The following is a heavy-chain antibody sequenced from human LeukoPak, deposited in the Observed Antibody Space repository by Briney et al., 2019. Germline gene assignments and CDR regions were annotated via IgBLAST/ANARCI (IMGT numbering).Heavy chain of an antibody. CDR3: AHKGYYYDSSGYLYYYNMDV. Sequence: SGPTLVKPXQTLTLTCTFSGFSLSTSGVGVGWIRQPPGKALEWLALIYWNDNKRYSPSLKSRLTITKDTSKNQVVLTMTNMDPVDTATYYCAHKGYYYDSSGYLYYYNMDVWGKGTTVTVSS. CDR2: IYWNDNK. J-gene: IGHJ6*03. CDR1: GFSLSTSGVG. V-gene: IGHV2-5*01. D-gene: IGHD3-22*01.